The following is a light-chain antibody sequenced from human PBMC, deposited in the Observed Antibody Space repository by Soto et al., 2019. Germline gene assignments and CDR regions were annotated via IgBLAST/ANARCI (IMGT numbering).Light chain of an antibody. J-gene: IGKJ2*01. CDR1: QSVSTN. CDR3: QQYNAWPLYT. Sequence: EIVMTQSPATLSVSPGERATLSCRASQSVSTNLAWYQQKPGQAPRLLIYGASTRATGIPARFSGSGSRTEFTLTISSLQSEDCAVYYCQQYNAWPLYTFGQGTKLEIK. V-gene: IGKV3-15*01. CDR2: GAS.